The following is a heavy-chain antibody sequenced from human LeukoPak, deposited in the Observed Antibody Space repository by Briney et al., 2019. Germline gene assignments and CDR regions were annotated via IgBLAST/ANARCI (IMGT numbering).Heavy chain of an antibody. CDR3: ARDLRYCSSTSCYDPNFDY. J-gene: IGHJ4*02. Sequence: PSGTLSLTCAVSGGSISISNSNWWSWVRQPPGKGLEWIGEIYHSGSTNYNPSLKSRVTISVDKSKNQFSLKLSSVTAADTAVYYCARDLRYCSSTSCYDPNFDYWGQGTLVTVSS. CDR2: IYHSGST. D-gene: IGHD2-2*01. CDR1: GGSISISNSNW. V-gene: IGHV4-4*02.